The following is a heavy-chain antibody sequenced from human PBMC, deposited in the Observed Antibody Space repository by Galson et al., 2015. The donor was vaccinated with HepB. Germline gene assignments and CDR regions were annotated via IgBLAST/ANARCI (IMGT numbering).Heavy chain of an antibody. Sequence: TLSLTCTVSGGSTSSGGYYWSWIRQHPGKGLEWIGYIYYSGSTYYNPSLKSRVTISVDTSKNQFSLKLSSVTAADTAVYYCARRARDVSGNGPFYFDYWGQGTLVTVS. CDR3: ARRARDVSGNGPFYFDY. D-gene: IGHD3-16*01. CDR1: GGSTSSGGYY. J-gene: IGHJ4*02. V-gene: IGHV4-31*03. CDR2: IYYSGST.